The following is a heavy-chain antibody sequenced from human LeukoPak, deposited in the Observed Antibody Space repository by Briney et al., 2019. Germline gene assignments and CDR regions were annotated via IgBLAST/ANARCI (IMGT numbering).Heavy chain of an antibody. CDR1: GFTFSSYA. Sequence: GGSLGLSCAASGFTFSSYAMHWVRQAPGKGLEWVAVISYDGSNKYYADSVKGRFTISRDNSKNTLYLQMNSLRAEDTAVYYCARGRGRSNPSPNFDYWGQGTLVTVSS. CDR3: ARGRGRSNPSPNFDY. V-gene: IGHV3-30*04. CDR2: ISYDGSNK. D-gene: IGHD2/OR15-2a*01. J-gene: IGHJ4*02.